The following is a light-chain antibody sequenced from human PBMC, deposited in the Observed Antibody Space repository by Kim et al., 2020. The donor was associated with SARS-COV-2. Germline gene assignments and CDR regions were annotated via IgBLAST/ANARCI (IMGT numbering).Light chain of an antibody. CDR2: DAS. J-gene: IGKJ2*01. CDR3: QHYNKWPFT. V-gene: IGKV3-15*01. Sequence: SVSPGDRATLSCRASQSITRSLAWYQQKPGQAPRLLMYDASTRATAIPARFSGSGSGTEFTLTISSLQSEDFAVYYCQHYNKWPFTFGPGTKLEIK. CDR1: QSITRS.